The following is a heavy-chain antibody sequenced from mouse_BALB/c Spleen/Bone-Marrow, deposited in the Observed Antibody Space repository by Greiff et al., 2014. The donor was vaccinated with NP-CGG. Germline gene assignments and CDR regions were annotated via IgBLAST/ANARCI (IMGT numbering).Heavy chain of an antibody. CDR1: GLTFTDYF. CDR3: ARDYSGYFDF. J-gene: IGHJ2*01. CDR2: IRNKPNGYTT. D-gene: IGHD5-1*01. V-gene: IGHV7-3*02. Sequence: EVHLVESGGGLVQPGGSLRLSCTTSGLTFTDYFMTWVRQPPGKALEWLGFIRNKPNGYTTEYNPSVKGRFTTSRDNSQGILYLQMNTLRAEDSAIYYCARDYSGYFDFWGQGTTLTVSS.